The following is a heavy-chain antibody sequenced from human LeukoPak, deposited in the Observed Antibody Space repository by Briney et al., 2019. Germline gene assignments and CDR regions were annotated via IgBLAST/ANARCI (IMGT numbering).Heavy chain of an antibody. CDR3: AGLHDSSGYYPEYNGMDV. CDR2: IYHSGST. CDR1: AGSIGRGAYS. Sequence: SQTLSLTCAVSAGSIGRGAYSWSWIRQPPVKGLEWFGYIYHSGSTYYNPSLKSRVTISVDRSKNHFSLRLSSVTAADTAVYYCAGLHDSSGYYPEYNGMDVWGQGTTVTVSS. D-gene: IGHD3-22*01. V-gene: IGHV4-30-2*01. J-gene: IGHJ6*02.